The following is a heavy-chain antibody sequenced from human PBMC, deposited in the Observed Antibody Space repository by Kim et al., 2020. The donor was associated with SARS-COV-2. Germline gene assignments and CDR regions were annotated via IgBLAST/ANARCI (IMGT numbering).Heavy chain of an antibody. CDR2: IKSKTDGGTT. V-gene: IGHV3-15*01. CDR1: GFTFSNAW. CDR3: TTMNPTGRNIVVAEDAFDI. D-gene: IGHD2-2*01. Sequence: GGSLRLSCAASGFTFSNAWMSWVRQAPGKGLEWVGRIKSKTDGGTTDYAAPVKGRFTISRDDSKNTLYLQMNSLKTEDTAVYYCTTMNPTGRNIVVAEDAFDIWGQGTMVTVSS. J-gene: IGHJ3*02.